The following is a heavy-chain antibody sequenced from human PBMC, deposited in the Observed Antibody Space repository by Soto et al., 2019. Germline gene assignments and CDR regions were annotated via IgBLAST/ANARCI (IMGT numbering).Heavy chain of an antibody. J-gene: IGHJ4*02. D-gene: IGHD3-10*01. CDR2: ISYDGSNK. Sequence: QVPLVESGGGVVQPWRSLSRSCAASGFTFSSYAMQWVRQAPGKGLERVAVISYDGSNKYYADSVKGRFTISRDNSKNTLYLQMNRLRAEDRAVYYCARPTDGSVSSPDYRGQGTLGSVS. CDR1: GFTFSSYA. V-gene: IGHV3-30*01. CDR3: ARPTDGSVSSPDY.